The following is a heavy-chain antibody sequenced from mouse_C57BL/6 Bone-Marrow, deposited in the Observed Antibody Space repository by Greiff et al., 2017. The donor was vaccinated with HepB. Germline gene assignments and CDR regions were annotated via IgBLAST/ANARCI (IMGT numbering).Heavy chain of an antibody. V-gene: IGHV1-81*01. CDR3: ARCPLIYYYVYFDY. J-gene: IGHJ2*01. CDR1: GYTFTSYG. D-gene: IGHD1-1*01. CDR2: IYPRSGNT. Sequence: QVQLKQSGAELARPGASVKLSCKASGYTFTSYGISWVKQRTGQGLEWIGEIYPRSGNTYYNEKFKGKATLTADKSSSTAYMELRSLTSEDSAVYFCARCPLIYYYVYFDYWGQGTTLTVSS.